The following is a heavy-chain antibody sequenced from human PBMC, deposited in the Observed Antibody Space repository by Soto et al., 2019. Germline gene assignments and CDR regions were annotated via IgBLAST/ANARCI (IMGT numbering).Heavy chain of an antibody. CDR1: GGSFSGYY. CDR3: ATQFPDYYDSSGINDAFDI. D-gene: IGHD3-22*01. J-gene: IGHJ3*02. CDR2: INHSGST. Sequence: QVQLQQWGAGLLKPSETLSLTCAVYGGSFSGYYWSWIRQPPGKGLEWIGEINHSGSTNYNPSLKSRVTISVDTSKNQFSLKLSSVTAADTAVYYCATQFPDYYDSSGINDAFDIWGQGTTVTVSS. V-gene: IGHV4-34*01.